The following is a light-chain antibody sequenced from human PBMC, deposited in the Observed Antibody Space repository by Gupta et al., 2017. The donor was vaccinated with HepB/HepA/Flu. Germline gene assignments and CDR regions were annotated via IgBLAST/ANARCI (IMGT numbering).Light chain of an antibody. J-gene: IGKJ4*01. V-gene: IGKV3-11*01. CDR1: QSISSF. Sequence: EIALKQSPGTLSLSPGERATLSCRASQSISSFLAWYQQTPGQAPRLLIYGASNRATGIPVRFSGSGSGTDFTLTISNLEPEDFAVYYCQQRYNWPLTFGGGTKVEI. CDR2: GAS. CDR3: QQRYNWPLT.